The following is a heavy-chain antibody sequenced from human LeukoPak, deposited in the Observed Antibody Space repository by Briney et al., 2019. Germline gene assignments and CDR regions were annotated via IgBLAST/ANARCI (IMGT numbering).Heavy chain of an antibody. D-gene: IGHD6-13*01. Sequence: SETLSLTCDVSGGSISSSNWWSWVRQPPGKGLEWIGEIYHTGSTNYNTSLKRRVTISVDKSKNQFSLNLSSVTAADSAVYYCARVDSINWYDSRGYFDYWGQGTLVTVSS. CDR2: IYHTGST. J-gene: IGHJ4*02. CDR3: ARVDSINWYDSRGYFDY. CDR1: GGSISSSNW. V-gene: IGHV4-4*02.